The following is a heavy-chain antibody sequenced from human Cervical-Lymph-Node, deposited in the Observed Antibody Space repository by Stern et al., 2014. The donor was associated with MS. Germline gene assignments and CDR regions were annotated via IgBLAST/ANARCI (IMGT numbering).Heavy chain of an antibody. D-gene: IGHD6-13*01. CDR3: ARDFSSTWSWKPGGLDAYGLDV. Sequence: VQLVESGGGVIQPGRSLRLSCAASGFRFSSYAMHWVRQAPGKGLEWVAVISYDGAQKFYADSVKGRFTISRDSSRYTLHLQMDSVRPEDTATYYCARDFSSTWSWKPGGLDAYGLDVWGQGTTVIVSS. J-gene: IGHJ6*02. CDR1: GFRFSSYA. CDR2: ISYDGAQK. V-gene: IGHV3-30*17.